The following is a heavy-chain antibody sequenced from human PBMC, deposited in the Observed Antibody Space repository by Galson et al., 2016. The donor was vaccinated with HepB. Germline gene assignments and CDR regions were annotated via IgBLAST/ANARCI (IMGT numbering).Heavy chain of an antibody. CDR2: ISGNNDHT. CDR3: ANAVAGNFDY. Sequence: SVKVSCKASGYTFTSYGITWLRQAPGQGLEWMGWISGNNDHTNYAQKLQGRVTMTTDTSTSTAYMELRSLRSDDPAVYYCANAVAGNFDYWGQGTLVTVSS. D-gene: IGHD6-19*01. V-gene: IGHV1-18*01. CDR1: GYTFTSYG. J-gene: IGHJ4*02.